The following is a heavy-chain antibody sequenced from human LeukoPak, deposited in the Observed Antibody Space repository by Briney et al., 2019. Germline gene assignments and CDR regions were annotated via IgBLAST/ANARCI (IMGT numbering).Heavy chain of an antibody. J-gene: IGHJ5*02. D-gene: IGHD2-15*01. CDR2: IYSGGST. Sequence: GGSLRLSCAASGFTVSSNYMSWVRQAPGKGLEWVSVIYSGGSTYYADSVKDRFTITRHNSKNTLYHEMNSVRAEDTSVYYCVRGYCSGGRCYSENWFDPWGQGTLVTVSS. V-gene: IGHV3-53*04. CDR3: VRGYCSGGRCYSENWFDP. CDR1: GFTVSSNY.